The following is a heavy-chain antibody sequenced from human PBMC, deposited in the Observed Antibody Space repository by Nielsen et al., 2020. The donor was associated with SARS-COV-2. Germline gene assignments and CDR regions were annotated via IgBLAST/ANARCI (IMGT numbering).Heavy chain of an antibody. J-gene: IGHJ6*02. CDR2: IYISGNP. CDR3: ARGVELPHQPPAMDV. V-gene: IGHV3-53*05. Sequence: GESLKISCAASGFTVNSTYMSWVRQAPGKGLEWVAIIYISGNPYYADSVKGRFTFSRDNSKNTVYLQMNSLRTDDTAVYYCARGVELPHQPPAMDVWGQGTTVTVSS. CDR1: GFTVNSTY. D-gene: IGHD2-15*01.